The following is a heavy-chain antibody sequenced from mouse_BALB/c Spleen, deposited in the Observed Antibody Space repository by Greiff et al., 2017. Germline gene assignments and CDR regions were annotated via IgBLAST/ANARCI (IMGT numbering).Heavy chain of an antibody. V-gene: IGHV5-15*02. J-gene: IGHJ2*01. D-gene: IGHD1-2*01. Sequence: EVKLVESGGGLVQPGGSRKLSCAASGFTFSDYGMAWVRQAPGKGPECVAFISNLAYSIYYADTVTGRFTISRENAKNTLYLEMSSLRSEDTAMYYCARVTTATGFDYWGQGTTLTVSS. CDR2: ISNLAYSI. CDR1: GFTFSDYG. CDR3: ARVTTATGFDY.